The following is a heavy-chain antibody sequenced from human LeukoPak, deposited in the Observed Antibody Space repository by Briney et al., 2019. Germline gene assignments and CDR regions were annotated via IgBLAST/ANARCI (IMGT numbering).Heavy chain of an antibody. V-gene: IGHV3-53*01. CDR1: GFTVSSNY. Sequence: AGGSLRLPCAASGFTVSSNYMSWVRQAPGKGLEWVSVIYSGGSTYYADSVKGRFTISRDNSKNTLYLQMNSLRAEDTAVYYCAREGYYDSSGYYYEGARFDYWGQGTLVTVSS. CDR3: AREGYYDSSGYYYEGARFDY. J-gene: IGHJ4*02. CDR2: IYSGGST. D-gene: IGHD3-22*01.